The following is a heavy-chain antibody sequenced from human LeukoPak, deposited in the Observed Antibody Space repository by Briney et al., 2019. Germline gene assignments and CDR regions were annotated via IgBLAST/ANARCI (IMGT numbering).Heavy chain of an antibody. Sequence: SETLSLTCTVSGGSISSSSYYWGWIRQPPGKGLEWIGEINHSGSTNYNPSLKSQVTISVDTSKNQFSVKLTSVTAADTAVYYCARAKTYYYDSSGYYPTLAAFDIWGQGTMVTVSS. CDR2: INHSGST. CDR3: ARAKTYYYDSSGYYPTLAAFDI. D-gene: IGHD3-22*01. J-gene: IGHJ3*02. CDR1: GGSISSSSYY. V-gene: IGHV4-39*07.